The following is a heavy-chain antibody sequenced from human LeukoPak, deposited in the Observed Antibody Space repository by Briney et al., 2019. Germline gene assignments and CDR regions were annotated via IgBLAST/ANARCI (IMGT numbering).Heavy chain of an antibody. CDR2: IKEDGSEK. CDR3: VRDSGSRSSGLFDF. Sequence: GRSLRLSCAASGFTFSNYWMNWVRQAPGKGLEWVASIKEDGSEKYYVDSVKGRFTISRDNAKISLYLQMNSLRADDTAVYYCVRDSGSRSSGLFDFWGQGTLVTVSS. D-gene: IGHD2-15*01. J-gene: IGHJ4*02. V-gene: IGHV3-7*01. CDR1: GFTFSNYW.